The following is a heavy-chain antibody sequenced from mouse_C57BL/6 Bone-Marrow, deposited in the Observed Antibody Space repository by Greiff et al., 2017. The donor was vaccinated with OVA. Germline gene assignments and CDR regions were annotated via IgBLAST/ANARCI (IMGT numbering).Heavy chain of an antibody. J-gene: IGHJ1*03. CDR3: AIYYYGSRGYFDV. CDR2: IHPNSGST. V-gene: IGHV1-64*01. CDR1: GYTFTSYW. Sequence: QVQLQQPGAELVKPGASVKLSCKASGYTFTSYWMHWVKQRPGQGLEWIGMIHPNSGSTNYNEKFKSKATLTVDKSSSTAYMQISSLTSEDSAVYYCAIYYYGSRGYFDVWGTGTTVTVSS. D-gene: IGHD1-1*01.